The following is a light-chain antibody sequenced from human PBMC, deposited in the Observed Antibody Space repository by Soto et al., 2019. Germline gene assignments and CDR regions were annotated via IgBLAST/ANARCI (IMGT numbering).Light chain of an antibody. Sequence: DIQMTQSPSTLSGSVGDRVTITCRASQTISSWLAWYQQKPGKAPKLLIYDASSLESGVPSRFSGSGSGTEFTLTISSLQPDDFAPYYCQQYNSYSLTFGPGTKVDI. CDR3: QQYNSYSLT. J-gene: IGKJ3*01. V-gene: IGKV1-5*01. CDR1: QTISSW. CDR2: DAS.